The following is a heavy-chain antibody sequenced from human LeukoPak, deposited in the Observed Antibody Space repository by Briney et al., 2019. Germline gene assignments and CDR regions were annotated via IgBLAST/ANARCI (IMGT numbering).Heavy chain of an antibody. CDR2: IYYSGST. D-gene: IGHD4-23*01. J-gene: IGHJ4*02. CDR1: GGSISSGDYY. CDR3: ARDSQTTVLTALSL. Sequence: SETLSLTCTVSGGSISSGDYYWSWIRQPPGKGLEWIGYIYYSGSTNYNPSLKSRITISVDTSKNQFSLKLSSVTAADTAVYYCARDSQTTVLTALSLWGQGTLVTVSS. V-gene: IGHV4-30-4*01.